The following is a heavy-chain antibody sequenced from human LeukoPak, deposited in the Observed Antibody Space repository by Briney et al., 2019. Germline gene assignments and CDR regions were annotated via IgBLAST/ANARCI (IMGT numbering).Heavy chain of an antibody. CDR2: ITAYNGNT. V-gene: IGHV1-18*01. CDR1: GYSFTSYD. CDR3: ARAPYSNGWYGDY. Sequence: ASVKVSCKASGYSFTSYDINWVRQATGQGLEWMGRITAYNGNTNYAQKFQDRVTMTTGTSTSTVYMELRSLRSDDTAVYFCARAPYSNGWYGDYWGQGTLVTVSS. J-gene: IGHJ4*02. D-gene: IGHD6-19*01.